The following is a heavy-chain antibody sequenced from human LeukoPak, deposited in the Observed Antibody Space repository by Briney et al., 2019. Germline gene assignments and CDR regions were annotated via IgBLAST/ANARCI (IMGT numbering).Heavy chain of an antibody. V-gene: IGHV1-2*02. CDR1: GYTFTAYY. CDR3: ARTLMQFDY. J-gene: IGHJ4*02. CDR2: INPKSGGT. Sequence: ASVKVSCKASGYTFTAYYMHWVRLAPRQGLEWMGWINPKSGGTKYAQKFQGRVTMTRDTSISTIYMELTSLRSDDTAVYYCARTLMQFDYWGQGTLVTVSS.